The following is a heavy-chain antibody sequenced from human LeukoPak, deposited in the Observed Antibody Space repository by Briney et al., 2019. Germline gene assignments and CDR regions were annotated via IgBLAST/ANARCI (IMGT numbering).Heavy chain of an antibody. CDR1: GFTFSSYA. CDR3: ATPYDSSGKNFDY. J-gene: IGHJ4*02. Sequence: GGSLRLSCAASGFTFSSYAMSWVRQAPGKGLEWVSAISGSGGSTYYADSVKGRFTISRDNAKNSLYLQMNSLRAEDTAVYYCATPYDSSGKNFDYWGQGTLVTVSS. V-gene: IGHV3-23*01. D-gene: IGHD3-22*01. CDR2: ISGSGGST.